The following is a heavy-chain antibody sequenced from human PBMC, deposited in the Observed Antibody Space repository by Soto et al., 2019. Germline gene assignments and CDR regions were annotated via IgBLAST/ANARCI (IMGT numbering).Heavy chain of an antibody. V-gene: IGHV4-39*01. CDR2: IYYSGST. CDR3: ARQEITMIVVVTPDAFDI. Sequence: PSETLSLTCTVSGGSISSSSYYWGWIRQPPGKGLEWIGSIYYSGSTYYNPSLKSRVTISVDTSKNQFSLKLSSVTAADTAVYYCARQEITMIVVVTPDAFDIWGQGTMVTGSS. D-gene: IGHD3-22*01. J-gene: IGHJ3*02. CDR1: GGSISSSSYY.